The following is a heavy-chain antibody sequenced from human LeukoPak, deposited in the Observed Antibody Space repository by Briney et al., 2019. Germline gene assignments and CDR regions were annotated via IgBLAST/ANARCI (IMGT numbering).Heavy chain of an antibody. D-gene: IGHD6-19*01. Sequence: KPSETLSLTCAVYGGSFSGYYWSWIRQPPGKGLEWIGEINHSGSTNYNPSLKSRVTMSVDTSKNQFSLKLSSVTAADTAVYYCARKGSSPYSSGWYRGSRAEYFQHWGQGTLVTVSS. CDR2: INHSGST. CDR1: GGSFSGYY. J-gene: IGHJ1*01. V-gene: IGHV4-34*01. CDR3: ARKGSSPYSSGWYRGSRAEYFQH.